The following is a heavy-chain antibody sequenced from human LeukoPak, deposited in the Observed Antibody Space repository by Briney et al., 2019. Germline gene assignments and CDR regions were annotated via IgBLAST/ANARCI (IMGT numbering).Heavy chain of an antibody. CDR3: ASGYFAADY. V-gene: IGHV4-39*01. J-gene: IGHJ4*02. Sequence: SETLSLTCTVSGGSICSSTYYWGWIRQPPGKGLEWIGSIYYSGSTYYNPALKSRVTIFVDTSKTQFSLKLDSVTAADTAVYYCASGYFAADYWGQGTLVTVSS. CDR1: GGSICSSTYY. CDR2: IYYSGST. D-gene: IGHD3-9*01.